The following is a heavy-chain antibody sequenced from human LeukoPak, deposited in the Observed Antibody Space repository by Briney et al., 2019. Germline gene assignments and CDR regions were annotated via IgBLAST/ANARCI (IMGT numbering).Heavy chain of an antibody. CDR1: GFTFSSYA. Sequence: PGGSLRLSCAASGFTFSSYAMSWVRQAPGKGLEWVSAISGSGGSTYYADSVKGRFTISRDNAKNSLYLQMNSLRAEDTAVYYCARKGPYYYYGMDVWGQGTTVTVSS. CDR3: ARKGPYYYYGMDV. J-gene: IGHJ6*02. V-gene: IGHV3-23*01. CDR2: ISGSGGST.